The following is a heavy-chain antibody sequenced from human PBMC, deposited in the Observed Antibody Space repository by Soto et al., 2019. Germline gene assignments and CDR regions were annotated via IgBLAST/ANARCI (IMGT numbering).Heavy chain of an antibody. J-gene: IGHJ4*02. CDR3: AKEAGEAAHALYYFDY. Sequence: EVQLVESGGGLVQPGRSLRLSCAASGFTFDDYAMHWVRQAPGKGLEWVSGISWNSGSIGYADSVKGRFTISRDNAKNSLYLQMNSLRAEDTALYYCAKEAGEAAHALYYFDYWGQGTLVTVSS. V-gene: IGHV3-9*01. CDR1: GFTFDDYA. CDR2: ISWNSGSI. D-gene: IGHD6-6*01.